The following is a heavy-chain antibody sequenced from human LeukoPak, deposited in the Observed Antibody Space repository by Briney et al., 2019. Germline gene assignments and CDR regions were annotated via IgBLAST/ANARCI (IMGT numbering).Heavy chain of an antibody. V-gene: IGHV3-23*01. Sequence: SGGSLRLSCAASGFTFSRYAMSWVRQAPARGLEWVSSLRGDGETFYIDSVKGRLTLSRDESRNTVYLQLNNLRVEDTAVYFCAKASWVSRADAVLWGQGALVTVSS. CDR3: AKASWVSRADAVL. J-gene: IGHJ4*02. CDR1: GFTFSRYA. CDR2: LRGDGET. D-gene: IGHD3-16*01.